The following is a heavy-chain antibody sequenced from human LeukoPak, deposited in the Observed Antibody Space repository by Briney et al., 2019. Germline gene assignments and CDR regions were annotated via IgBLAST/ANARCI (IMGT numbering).Heavy chain of an antibody. CDR3: ARGWAGYDSSGYYPVDY. J-gene: IGHJ4*02. CDR1: GYTFTSYA. CDR2: INTNTGNP. V-gene: IGHV7-4-1*02. D-gene: IGHD3-22*01. Sequence: ASVKVSCKASGYTFTSYAMNWVRQAPGQGLEWMGWINTNTGNPTYAQGFTGRFVFSLDTSVSTAYLQISSLKAEDTAVYYCARGWAGYDSSGYYPVDYWGQGTLVTVSS.